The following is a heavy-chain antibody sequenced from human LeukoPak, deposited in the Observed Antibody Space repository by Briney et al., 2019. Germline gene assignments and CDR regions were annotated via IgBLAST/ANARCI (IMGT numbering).Heavy chain of an antibody. J-gene: IGHJ4*02. V-gene: IGHV4-30-2*01. CDR3: ASRVYYDFWSGYYPFDY. Sequence: SETLSLTCTVSGGSMSSGSYSCSWIRQPPGKGLEWIGYIYHSGSTNYNPSLKSRVTISVDKSKNQFSLKLSSVTAADTAVYYCASRVYYDFWSGYYPFDYWGQGTLVTVSS. D-gene: IGHD3-3*01. CDR1: GGSMSSGSYS. CDR2: IYHSGST.